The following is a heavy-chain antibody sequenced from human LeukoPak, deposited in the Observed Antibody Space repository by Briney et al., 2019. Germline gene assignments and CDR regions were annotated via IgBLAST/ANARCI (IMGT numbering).Heavy chain of an antibody. CDR1: GYSISSDYY. Sequence: SETLSLTCTVSGYSISSDYYWGWIRQPPGKGLEWIGIIYHSGSTYYNPSLKGRATISVDSSENQFSLKLNSVTAADTATYYCARELTVTEGFYYYFHYMDVWGKGTTVTVSS. CDR3: ARELTVTEGFYYYFHYMDV. D-gene: IGHD4-11*01. J-gene: IGHJ6*03. CDR2: IYHSGST. V-gene: IGHV4-38-2*02.